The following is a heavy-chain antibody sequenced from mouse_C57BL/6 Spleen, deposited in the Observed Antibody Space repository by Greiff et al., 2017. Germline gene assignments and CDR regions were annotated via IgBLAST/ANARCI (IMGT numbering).Heavy chain of an antibody. CDR2: IDPSDSYT. J-gene: IGHJ2*01. CDR1: GYTFTSYW. V-gene: IGHV1-69*01. Sequence: QVQLQQSGAELVMPGASVKLSCKASGYTFTSYWMHWVKQRPGQGLEWIGEIDPSDSYTNYNQKFKGKSTLTVDKSSSTAYMQLSSLTSEDSAVYYCARGGGNYYFDYWGQGTTLTVSS. D-gene: IGHD2-1*01. CDR3: ARGGGNYYFDY.